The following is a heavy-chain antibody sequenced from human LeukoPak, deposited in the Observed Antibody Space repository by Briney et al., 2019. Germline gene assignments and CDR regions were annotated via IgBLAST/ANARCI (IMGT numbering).Heavy chain of an antibody. D-gene: IGHD2-2*02. CDR1: GGSISSYY. J-gene: IGHJ4*02. V-gene: IGHV4-4*09. CDR3: ARSGYCSSTSCYTQYYFDY. Sequence: SETLSLTCTVSGGSISSYYWSWIRQPPGKGLEWIGYIYTSGSTNYNPSLKSRVTISVDTSKNQFSLKLSSVTAADTAVYYCARSGYCSSTSCYTQYYFDYWGQGTLVTVSS. CDR2: IYTSGST.